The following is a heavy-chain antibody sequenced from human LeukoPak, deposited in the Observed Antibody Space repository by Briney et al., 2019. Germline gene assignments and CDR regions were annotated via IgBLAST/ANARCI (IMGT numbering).Heavy chain of an antibody. D-gene: IGHD2-15*01. CDR1: GGTFSSYA. J-gene: IGHJ4*02. CDR3: ARDGDCSGGSCYSGGYY. Sequence: SVKVSCKASGGTFSSYAISWVRQAPGQGLEWMGGIIPIFGTANYAQKFQGRVTITADESTSTAYMELSILRSEDTAVYYCARDGDCSGGSCYSGGYYWGQGTLVTVSS. CDR2: IIPIFGTA. V-gene: IGHV1-69*13.